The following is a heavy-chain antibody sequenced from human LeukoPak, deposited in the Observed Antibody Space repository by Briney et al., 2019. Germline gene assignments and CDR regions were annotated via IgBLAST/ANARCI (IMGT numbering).Heavy chain of an antibody. J-gene: IGHJ4*02. CDR1: GFTFSSYW. Sequence: GGSLRLSCAASGFTFSSYWMSWVRQAPGKGLQSVAYISQDVSHKYYVDSVKGRFTISRDNAKNSLHLEMNSLRAEDTALYYCARVGYNGWNFENWGPGTLVTVSS. V-gene: IGHV3-7*01. D-gene: IGHD5-12*01. CDR2: ISQDVSHK. CDR3: ARVGYNGWNFEN.